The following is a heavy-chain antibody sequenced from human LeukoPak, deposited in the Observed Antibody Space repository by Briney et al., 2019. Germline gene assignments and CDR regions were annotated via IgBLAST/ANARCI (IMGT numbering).Heavy chain of an antibody. CDR3: ARAGEMAPQIGERYFDY. J-gene: IGHJ4*02. V-gene: IGHV4-30-2*01. D-gene: IGHD5-24*01. Sequence: SETLSLTCAVSGRSISSGAYSWSWIRQPPGKGLEWIGYIYHSGSTYYNPSLKSRVTISVDRSKNQFSLKLSSVTAADTAVYYCARAGEMAPQIGERYFDYWGQGTLVTVSS. CDR2: IYHSGST. CDR1: GRSISSGAYS.